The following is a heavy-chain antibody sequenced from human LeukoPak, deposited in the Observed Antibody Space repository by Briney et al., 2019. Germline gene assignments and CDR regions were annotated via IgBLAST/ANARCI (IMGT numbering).Heavy chain of an antibody. D-gene: IGHD2-8*01. Sequence: GASVKVSCKASGYTFTGYYMHWVRQAPGQGLEWMGIINPSADSTSYAQKFQGRVTMTRDMSTSTVYMELSSLRSEDTAVYYCARRSPPLYAIDYWGQGTLVTVSS. J-gene: IGHJ4*02. CDR3: ARRSPPLYAIDY. CDR1: GYTFTGYY. V-gene: IGHV1-46*01. CDR2: INPSADST.